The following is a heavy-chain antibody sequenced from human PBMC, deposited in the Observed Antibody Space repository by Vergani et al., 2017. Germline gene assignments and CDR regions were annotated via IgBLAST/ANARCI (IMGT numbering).Heavy chain of an antibody. CDR1: FYSLRNLY. Sequence: QVQLQESGPGLVKSSETLSLTCSVSFYSLRNLYCNWIRQPPGKGLEWIGSIHYSENTNYNPSLKTRVTISVDTSKNQFSLTLTSVTAADTAVYYCASDTHSGQRADRWGQGILVTVTS. CDR2: IHYSENT. D-gene: IGHD6-19*01. J-gene: IGHJ5*02. V-gene: IGHV4-59*11. CDR3: ASDTHSGQRADR.